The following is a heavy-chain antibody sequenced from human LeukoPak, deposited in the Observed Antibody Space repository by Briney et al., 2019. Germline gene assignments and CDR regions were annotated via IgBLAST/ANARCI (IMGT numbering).Heavy chain of an antibody. CDR1: GFTVSSNY. CDR2: IYSGGST. Sequence: GGSLRLSCAASGFTVSSNYMSRVRQAPGKGLEWVSVIYSGGSTYYADSVKGRFTISRDNSKNTLYLQMNSLRAEDTAVYYCCKDDYGDYYYYGMDVWGQGTTVTVSS. V-gene: IGHV3-66*01. J-gene: IGHJ6*02. D-gene: IGHD4-17*01. CDR3: CKDDYGDYYYYGMDV.